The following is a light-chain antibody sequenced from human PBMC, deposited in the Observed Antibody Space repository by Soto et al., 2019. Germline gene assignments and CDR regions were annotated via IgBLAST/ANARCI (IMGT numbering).Light chain of an antibody. CDR2: ENN. J-gene: IGLJ2*01. V-gene: IGLV1-47*01. CDR1: SSNIGSSD. CDR3: ATWDDSLSGPV. Sequence: QSVLTQPPSVSGTPGQRVSISCSGSSSNIGSSDVYWYQQLPGTAPKLFIYENNRRPSGVPDRFSGSKYGTSASLAISGLRSEDEADYYCATWDDSLSGPVFGGGTKLTVL.